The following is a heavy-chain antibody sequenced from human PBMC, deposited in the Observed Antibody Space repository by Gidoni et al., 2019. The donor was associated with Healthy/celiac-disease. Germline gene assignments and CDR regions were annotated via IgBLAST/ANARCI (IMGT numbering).Heavy chain of an antibody. J-gene: IGHJ6*02. V-gene: IGHV4-4*07. CDR2: VYTSGST. D-gene: IGHD5-18*01. Sequence: QVQLQQSVPALVKPSETLSLTCSVSGGSISSYYWSWIRQPAGKGLEWIARVYTSGSTNYNPSLKSRVTMSVDTSKNQFSLKLSSVTAADTAVYYCARSVGASYGSYYYYGMDVWGQGTTVTVSS. CDR1: GGSISSYY. CDR3: ARSVGASYGSYYYYGMDV.